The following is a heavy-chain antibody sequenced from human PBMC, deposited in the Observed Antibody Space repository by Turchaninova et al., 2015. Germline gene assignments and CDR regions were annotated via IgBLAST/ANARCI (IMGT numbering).Heavy chain of an antibody. V-gene: IGHV2-5*02. CDR3: AHRPTSTTGNDPFDI. CDR2: IYWDDDK. J-gene: IGHJ3*02. Sequence: QITLTESGPTLVNPTQTPPLTSPFPGFSLTTSGAGGGWIRPPPGKALEWLALIYWDDDKRYSPSLKSRLTITKDTSKNQVVLTMTNMDPVDTATYYCAHRPTSTTGNDPFDIWGQGTMVIVSS. D-gene: IGHD2/OR15-2a*01. CDR1: GFSLTTSGAG.